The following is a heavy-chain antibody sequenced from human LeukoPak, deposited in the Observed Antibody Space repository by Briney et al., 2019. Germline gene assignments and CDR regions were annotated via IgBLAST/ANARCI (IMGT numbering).Heavy chain of an antibody. CDR3: AKHGGFDFDY. CDR1: GGSLTSSY. Sequence: PSETLSLTCTVSGGSLTSSYWSWIRQPPGKGLEWIGYIYYTGGTNYNPSLKSRVAISIDASKRQISLKLSSVTAADTAVYYCAKHGGFDFDYWGQGTLVTVSS. V-gene: IGHV4-59*08. CDR2: IYYTGGT. D-gene: IGHD3-16*01. J-gene: IGHJ4*02.